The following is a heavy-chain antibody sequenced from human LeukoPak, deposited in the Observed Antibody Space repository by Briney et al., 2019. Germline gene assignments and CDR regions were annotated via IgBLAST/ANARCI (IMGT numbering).Heavy chain of an antibody. V-gene: IGHV3-23*01. CDR1: GFTFSSYA. CDR3: ARTAMERDYFDY. J-gene: IGHJ4*02. CDR2: ISGSGGST. Sequence: SGGSLRLSCAASGFTFSSYAMNWVRQAPGKGLEWVSGISGSGGSTYYADFVKGRFTISRDNSKNTLYLQMNSLRAEDTAVYYCARTAMERDYFDYWGQGTLVTVSS. D-gene: IGHD5-18*01.